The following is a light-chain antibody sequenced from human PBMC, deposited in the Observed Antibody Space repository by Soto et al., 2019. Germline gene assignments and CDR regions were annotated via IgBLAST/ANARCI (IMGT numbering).Light chain of an antibody. CDR1: GSNIGSYS. CDR2: DDN. Sequence: QSVLTQPPSVSAAPGQKVSISCSGSGSNIGSYSVSWYQPLPGTAPKLLIYDDNKRPSGIPDRFSGSKSGTSATLGITGLQTGGEADYYCATWDRIMSVVVFGGGTKVTVL. J-gene: IGLJ2*01. V-gene: IGLV1-51*01. CDR3: ATWDRIMSVVV.